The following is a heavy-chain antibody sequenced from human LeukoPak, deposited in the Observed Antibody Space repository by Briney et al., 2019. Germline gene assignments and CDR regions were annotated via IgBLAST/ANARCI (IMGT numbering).Heavy chain of an antibody. CDR2: ISWNSGSI. D-gene: IGHD6-13*01. J-gene: IGHJ4*02. Sequence: PGGSLRLSCAASGFTFDDYAMPWVRQAPGKGLEWVSGISWNSGSIGYADSVKGRFTISRDNAKNSLYLQMNSLRAEDTALYYCAKAYSSSWLSYLDYWGQGTLVTVSS. V-gene: IGHV3-9*01. CDR3: AKAYSSSWLSYLDY. CDR1: GFTFDDYA.